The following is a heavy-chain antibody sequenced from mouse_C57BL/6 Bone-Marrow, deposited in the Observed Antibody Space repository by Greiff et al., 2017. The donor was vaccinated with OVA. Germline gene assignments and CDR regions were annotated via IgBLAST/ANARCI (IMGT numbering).Heavy chain of an antibody. J-gene: IGHJ4*01. CDR2: IDPENGDT. V-gene: IGHV14-4*01. Sequence: EVQLQQSGAELVRPGASVKLSCTASGFNIKDDYMHWVKQRPEQGLEWIGWIDPENGDTDYASKFQGKATITADTSSNTAYLQPSSLTSEDTAVYYCTTNSNYDDYAMDYWGQGTSVTVSS. CDR1: GFNIKDDY. D-gene: IGHD2-5*01. CDR3: TTNSNYDDYAMDY.